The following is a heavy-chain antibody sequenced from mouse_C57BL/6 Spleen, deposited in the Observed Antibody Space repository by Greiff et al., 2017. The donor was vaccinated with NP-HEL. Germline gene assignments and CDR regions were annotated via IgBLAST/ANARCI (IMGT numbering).Heavy chain of an antibody. CDR3: ARGGGYYYGSSPSYYAMDY. V-gene: IGHV1-52*01. D-gene: IGHD1-1*01. CDR1: GYTFTSYW. CDR2: IDPSDSET. Sequence: QVQLQQPGAELVRPGSSVKLSCKASGYTFTSYWMHWVKQRPIQGLEWIGNIDPSDSETHYNQKFKDKATLTVDKSSRPASMQLRSLTSVDSAVYYCARGGGYYYGSSPSYYAMDYWGQGTSVTVSA. J-gene: IGHJ4*01.